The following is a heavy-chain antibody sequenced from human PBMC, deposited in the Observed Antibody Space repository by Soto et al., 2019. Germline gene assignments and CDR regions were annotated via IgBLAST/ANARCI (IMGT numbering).Heavy chain of an antibody. CDR1: GFTFSSYG. J-gene: IGHJ6*02. Sequence: GGSLRLSCAACGFTFSSYGMHWVRQAPGKGLEWVAVISYDGSNKYYADSVKGRFTISRDNSKNTLYLQMNSLRAEDTAVYYCAKDNPGVNCSGGSCFYYYYYGMDVWGQGTTVTVSS. V-gene: IGHV3-30*18. D-gene: IGHD2-15*01. CDR2: ISYDGSNK. CDR3: AKDNPGVNCSGGSCFYYYYYGMDV.